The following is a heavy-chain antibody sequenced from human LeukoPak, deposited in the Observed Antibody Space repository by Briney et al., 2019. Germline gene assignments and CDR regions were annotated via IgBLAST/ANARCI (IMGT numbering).Heavy chain of an antibody. CDR3: GKTTTGYSSGRYPGWPVDY. Sequence: GGSLRLSCAASGFTFSSYALHWVRQAPGKGLDWVALISYEGSAKYYADSVKGRFTISRDNSKSTVYLQMDSLRVEDTAVYYCGKTTTGYSSGRYPGWPVDYWGQGTLVTVSS. CDR1: GFTFSSYA. D-gene: IGHD6-19*01. CDR2: ISYEGSAK. J-gene: IGHJ4*02. V-gene: IGHV3-30*04.